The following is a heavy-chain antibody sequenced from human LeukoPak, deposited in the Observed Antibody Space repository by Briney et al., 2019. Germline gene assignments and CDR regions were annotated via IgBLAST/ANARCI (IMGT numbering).Heavy chain of an antibody. J-gene: IGHJ4*02. CDR1: GFTFTSYA. V-gene: IGHV3-21*04. CDR2: ISGNSVWK. CDR3: ARGDDYFDY. Sequence: GGSLRLSCAASGFTFTSYAMTWVRQAPGKGLEWVSSISGNSVWKYYAESLRGRFTISRDNAKNSLYLEMTSLSDEDTAVYYCARGDDYFDYWGQGTLVTVSS.